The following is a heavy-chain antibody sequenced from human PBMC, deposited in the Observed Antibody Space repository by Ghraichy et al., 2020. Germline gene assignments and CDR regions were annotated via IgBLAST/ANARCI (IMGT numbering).Heavy chain of an antibody. CDR1: GFTFSSYA. CDR3: AKEHNYFDSSGP. V-gene: IGHV3-23*01. J-gene: IGHJ4*02. CDR2: IGGAGGVT. D-gene: IGHD3-22*01. Sequence: GGSLRLSCATSGFTFSSYAMSWFRQAPGKGPEWVSAIGGAGGVTFYADSVKGRFTISRDNSKNTLYLQMSSLGAEDTALYYCAKEHNYFDSSGPWGQGTLVTVSS.